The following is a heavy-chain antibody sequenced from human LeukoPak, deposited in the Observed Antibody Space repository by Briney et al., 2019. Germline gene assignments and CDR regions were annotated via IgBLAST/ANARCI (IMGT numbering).Heavy chain of an antibody. CDR3: ARGPQPPVRPYYYYYMDV. CDR1: GYTFTSYG. J-gene: IGHJ6*03. V-gene: IGHV1-18*01. CDR2: ISAYNGNT. Sequence: ASVKVSCKASGYTFTSYGISWVRQAPGQGLEWMGWISAYNGNTNYAQKLQGRVTMTTDTSTSTAYMELRSLRSDDTAVYYCARGPQPPVRPYYYYYMDVWGKGTTVTVSS. D-gene: IGHD2-2*01.